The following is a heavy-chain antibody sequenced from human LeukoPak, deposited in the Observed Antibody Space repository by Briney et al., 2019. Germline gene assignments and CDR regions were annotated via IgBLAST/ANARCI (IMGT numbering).Heavy chain of an antibody. V-gene: IGHV3-21*01. CDR1: GFTFSSYS. D-gene: IGHD6-19*01. J-gene: IGHJ4*02. CDR2: ISSSSSYI. CDR3: ARKNLSSGWYYVY. Sequence: PGGSLRLSCAASGFTFSSYSMNWVRQAPGKGLEWVSSISSSSSYIYYADSVKGRFTISRDNAKNSLYLQMNSLGAEDTAVYYCARKNLSSGWYYVYWGQGTLVTVSS.